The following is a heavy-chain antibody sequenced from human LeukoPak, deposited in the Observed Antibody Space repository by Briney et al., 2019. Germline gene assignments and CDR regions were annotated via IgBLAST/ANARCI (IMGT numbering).Heavy chain of an antibody. CDR1: GGSISSYY. J-gene: IGHJ4*02. Sequence: TSETLSLTCTVSGGSISSYYWSWIRQPPGKGLEWIGYIYYSGSTNYNPSLKSRVTISVDTSKNQFSLKLSSVTAADTAVYYCARDGGITIAAFDYWGQGTLVTVSS. CDR3: ARDGGITIAAFDY. CDR2: IYYSGST. V-gene: IGHV4-59*01. D-gene: IGHD6-19*01.